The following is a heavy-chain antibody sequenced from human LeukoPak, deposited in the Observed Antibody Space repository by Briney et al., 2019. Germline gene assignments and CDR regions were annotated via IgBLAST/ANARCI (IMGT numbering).Heavy chain of an antibody. D-gene: IGHD2-21*01. V-gene: IGHV3-30*02. J-gene: IGHJ4*02. CDR3: AKEVQLLPFDY. Sequence: GGSLRLSCAASGFNFSSYGMHWVRQAPGKGLEWVAFIQYEGSTIFYTDSVKGRFIISRDNSKNTVHLQMNSLSIEDTAVYYCAKEVQLLPFDYWGQGTLVTVSS. CDR2: IQYEGSTI. CDR1: GFNFSSYG.